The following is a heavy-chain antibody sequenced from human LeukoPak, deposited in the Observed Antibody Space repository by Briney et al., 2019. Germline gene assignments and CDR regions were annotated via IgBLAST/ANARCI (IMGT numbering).Heavy chain of an antibody. D-gene: IGHD3-22*01. Sequence: GGSLRLSCAASGFNFNNAWMTWVRQAPGKGLEWVVRIKSKAEGGTTDHAAPVKDRFTISRDDSKNTLYLQMNSLKTEDTAVYLCTGIYHDSEDYYVYPHDSDIWGQGTMVTVSS. CDR2: IKSKAEGGTT. J-gene: IGHJ3*02. CDR1: GFNFNNAW. CDR3: TGIYHDSEDYYVYPHDSDI. V-gene: IGHV3-15*01.